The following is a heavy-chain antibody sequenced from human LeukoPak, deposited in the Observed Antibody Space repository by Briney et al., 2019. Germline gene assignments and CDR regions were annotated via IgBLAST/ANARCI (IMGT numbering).Heavy chain of an antibody. J-gene: IGHJ4*02. V-gene: IGHV3-30*04. CDR1: GFTFSSYA. D-gene: IGHD6-19*01. Sequence: GGSLRLSCAASGFTFSSYAMHWVRQAPGKGLEWVAVISYDGSNKYYADSVKGRFTISRDNSKNTLYLQMNSLRAEDTAVYYCASAQQWLVFYYFDYWGQGTLVTVSS. CDR3: ASAQQWLVFYYFDY. CDR2: ISYDGSNK.